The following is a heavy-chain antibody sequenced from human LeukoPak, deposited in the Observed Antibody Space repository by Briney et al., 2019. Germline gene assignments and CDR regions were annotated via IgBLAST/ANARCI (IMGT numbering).Heavy chain of an antibody. J-gene: IGHJ5*02. D-gene: IGHD3-22*01. Sequence: GRSLRLSCAASGFTFDDYGMSWVRQAPGKGLEWVSGINWNGGSTGYADSVKGRFTISRDNAKNSLYLQMNSLRAEDTALYYCARDKRTYYYDSSRWFDPWGQGTLVTVSS. V-gene: IGHV3-20*04. CDR1: GFTFDDYG. CDR2: INWNGGST. CDR3: ARDKRTYYYDSSRWFDP.